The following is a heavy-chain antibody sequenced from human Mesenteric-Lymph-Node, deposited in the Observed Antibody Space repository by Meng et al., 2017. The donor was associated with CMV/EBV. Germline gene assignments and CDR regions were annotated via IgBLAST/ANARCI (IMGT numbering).Heavy chain of an antibody. D-gene: IGHD2-2*01. CDR2: IYYSGST. V-gene: IGHV4-39*07. J-gene: IGHJ6*02. Sequence: SETLSLTCTVSGGSISSSSYYWGWIRQPPGKGLEWIGSIYYSGSTYYNPSLKSRVTISVDTSKNQFSLKLSSVTAADTAVYYCARDNGGYQYYYYYGMDVWGQGTTVTVS. CDR3: ARDNGGYQYYYYYGMDV. CDR1: GGSISSSSYY.